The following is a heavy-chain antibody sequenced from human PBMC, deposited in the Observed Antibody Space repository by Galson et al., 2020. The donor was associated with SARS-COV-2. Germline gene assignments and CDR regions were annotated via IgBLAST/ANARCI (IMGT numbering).Heavy chain of an antibody. Sequence: ASVKVSCKASGYIFTGYAMNWVRQAPGQGLEWVGWINTYTGNPSYAQGFTGWFVLSLDTSVDTAYLQIITLKAEDSAIYYCARDTDGAGRLDYWGQGTLVTVSS. D-gene: IGHD1-26*01. CDR3: ARDTDGAGRLDY. V-gene: IGHV7-4-1*02. J-gene: IGHJ4*02. CDR1: GYIFTGYA. CDR2: INTYTGNP.